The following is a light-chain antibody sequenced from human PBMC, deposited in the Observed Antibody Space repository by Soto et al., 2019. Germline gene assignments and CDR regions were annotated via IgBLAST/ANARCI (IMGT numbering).Light chain of an antibody. CDR2: DAS. J-gene: IGKJ4*02. V-gene: IGKV1-5*01. Sequence: DIKMTQSPSTLPGSEGDRATLSCRASQTIRNNYLAWYQQKPGQAPRLLIYDASSMASGIPYRFSGSGSGTDFTLTISSLKPDDFAIYYCQQFNSYSETFGGGTKVDNK. CDR3: QQFNSYSET. CDR1: QTIRNNY.